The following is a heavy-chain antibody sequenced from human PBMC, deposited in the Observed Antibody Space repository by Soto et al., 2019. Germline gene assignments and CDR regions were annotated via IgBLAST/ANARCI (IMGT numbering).Heavy chain of an antibody. D-gene: IGHD2-15*01. CDR2: IIPIFGTA. J-gene: IGHJ2*01. Sequence: QVQLVQSGAEVKKPGSSVKVSCKASGGTFSSYAISWVRQAPGQGLEWMGGIIPIFGTANYAQKFQGRVTITADEAPSTSYRGLSTLRCEDTAVYSWSGASCCPYGPFDLWGPGPPVPVPS. V-gene: IGHV1-69*01. CDR1: GGTFSSYA. CDR3: SGASCCPYGPFDL.